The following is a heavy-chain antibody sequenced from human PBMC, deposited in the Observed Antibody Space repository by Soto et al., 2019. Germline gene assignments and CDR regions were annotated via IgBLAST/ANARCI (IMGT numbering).Heavy chain of an antibody. CDR1: GGTFSSYA. J-gene: IGHJ1*01. D-gene: IGHD4-17*01. CDR3: ASKIDATVTTLGEYFQH. CDR2: IIPIFGTT. Sequence: QVQLVQSGAEVKKPGSSVKVSCKASGGTFSSYAINWVRQAPGQGLEWMGGIIPIFGTTNYAQKFQGRVTITADKSTSTAYMELSSLRSEDTAVYYCASKIDATVTTLGEYFQHWGQGTLVTVSS. V-gene: IGHV1-69*06.